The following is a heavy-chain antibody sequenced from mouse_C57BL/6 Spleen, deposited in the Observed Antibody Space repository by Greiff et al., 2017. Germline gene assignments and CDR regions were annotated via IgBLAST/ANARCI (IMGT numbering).Heavy chain of an antibody. D-gene: IGHD4-1*02. CDR3: TRDSTTQLGFAY. J-gene: IGHJ3*01. CDR1: GFTFSSYA. V-gene: IGHV5-9-1*02. CDR2: ISSGGDYI. Sequence: VQLKESGEGLVKPGGSLKLSCAASGFTFSSYAMSWVRQTPEKRLEWVAYISSGGDYIYYADTVKGRFTISRDNARNTLYLQMSSLKSEDTAMYYCTRDSTTQLGFAYWGQGTLVTVSA.